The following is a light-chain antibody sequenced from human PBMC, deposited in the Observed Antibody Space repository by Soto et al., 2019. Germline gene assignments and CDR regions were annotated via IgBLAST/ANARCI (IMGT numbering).Light chain of an antibody. Sequence: EIVMTQSPATLSVSPGETATLSCRASQSLTSYLAWYQQTPDQAPRLLIYGISTRATDIPARFSGSGSGTEFTLTISSLQSEDFAVYYCQQYNNWPITFGQGTRREIK. CDR2: GIS. V-gene: IGKV3-15*01. CDR1: QSLTSY. CDR3: QQYNNWPIT. J-gene: IGKJ5*01.